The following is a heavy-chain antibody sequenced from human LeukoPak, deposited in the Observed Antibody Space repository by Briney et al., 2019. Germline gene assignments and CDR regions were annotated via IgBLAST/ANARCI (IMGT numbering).Heavy chain of an antibody. CDR3: AREGPKTGVADVRYFDY. Sequence: SETLSLTCTVSGGSISSYYWSWIRQPPGKGLEWIGYISYSGSTNYNPSLKSRVTISVDTSKNQFSLRLSSVTAADTAVYYCAREGPKTGVADVRYFDYWGQGTLVTVSS. D-gene: IGHD2-15*01. V-gene: IGHV4-59*01. CDR1: GGSISSYY. J-gene: IGHJ4*02. CDR2: ISYSGST.